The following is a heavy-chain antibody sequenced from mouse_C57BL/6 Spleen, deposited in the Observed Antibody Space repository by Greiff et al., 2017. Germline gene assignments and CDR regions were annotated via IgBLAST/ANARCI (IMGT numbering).Heavy chain of an antibody. CDR1: GYTFTSYT. V-gene: IGHV1-4*01. J-gene: IGHJ3*01. D-gene: IGHD1-1*01. CDR3: ARTVEGFAY. Sequence: VQLQQSGAELARPGASVKMSCKASGYTFTSYTMHWVKQRPGQGLEWIGYINPSSGDTKYNPKFKDKATLTADKSSSTAYMQLSSLTSEASEVYYCARTVEGFAYWGQGTLVTVSA. CDR2: INPSSGDT.